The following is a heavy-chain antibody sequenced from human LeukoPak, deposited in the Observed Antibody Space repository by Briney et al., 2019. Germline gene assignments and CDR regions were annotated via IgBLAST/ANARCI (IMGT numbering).Heavy chain of an antibody. J-gene: IGHJ4*02. Sequence: GGSLRLSCAASGFIFNAYDMNWVRQAPGKGLEWVAFIRYDGSNKYYADSVKGRFTISRDNSKNTLYLQMNSLRAEDTAVYYCAKDRVSAAMAGYYFDYWGQGTLVTVSS. CDR3: AKDRVSAAMAGYYFDY. CDR1: GFIFNAYD. V-gene: IGHV3-30*02. D-gene: IGHD5-18*01. CDR2: IRYDGSNK.